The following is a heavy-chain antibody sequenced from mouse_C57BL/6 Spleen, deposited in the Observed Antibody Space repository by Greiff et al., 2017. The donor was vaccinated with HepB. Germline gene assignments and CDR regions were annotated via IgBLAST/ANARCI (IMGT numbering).Heavy chain of an antibody. CDR2: IYPGSGST. J-gene: IGHJ2*01. CDR3: ARWGDGNYNFDY. CDR1: GYTFTSYW. Sequence: VQLQQPGAELVKPGASVKMSCKASGYTFTSYWITWVKQRPGQGLEWIGDIYPGSGSTNYNEKFKSKATMTVDTSSSTAYMQLSSLTSADSAVYYCARWGDGNYNFDYWGQGTTLTVSS. D-gene: IGHD2-1*01. V-gene: IGHV1-55*01.